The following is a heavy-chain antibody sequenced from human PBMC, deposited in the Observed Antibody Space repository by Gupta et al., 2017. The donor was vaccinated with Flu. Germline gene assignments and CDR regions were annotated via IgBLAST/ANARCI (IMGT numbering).Heavy chain of an antibody. V-gene: IGHV3-9*01. CDR2: ISWNIGSI. Sequence: EVQLVESGGGLVQPGRSLRLYCAASGFTFDDSAMNWVRQAPGEGLEWYSCISWNIGSIVYADSVKGRFTISIHNAKNSLYLQMNSLRAEDTALYYIAKDSGGNSYAFDIWGQGTMVTVSS. J-gene: IGHJ3*02. CDR1: GFTFDDSA. CDR3: AKDSGGNSYAFDI.